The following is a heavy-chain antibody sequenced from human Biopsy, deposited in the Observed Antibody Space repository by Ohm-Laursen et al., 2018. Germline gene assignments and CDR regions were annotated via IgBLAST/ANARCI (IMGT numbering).Heavy chain of an antibody. D-gene: IGHD3-22*01. CDR2: INHSGRT. CDR1: GESFNGYY. V-gene: IGHV4-34*01. J-gene: IGHJ6*02. CDR3: VRGVDYYDPYHYYALDV. Sequence: GTLPLTCAVYGESFNGYYWSWIRQTPGKGLEWIGEINHSGRTNYNPSLKSRATISVDTSKNQFSLKVRSVTAADTAVYYCVRGVDYYDPYHYYALDVWGQGTTVTVSS.